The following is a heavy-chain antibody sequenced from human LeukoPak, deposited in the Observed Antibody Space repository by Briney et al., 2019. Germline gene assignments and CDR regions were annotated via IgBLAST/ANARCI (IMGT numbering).Heavy chain of an antibody. J-gene: IGHJ4*02. D-gene: IGHD1-1*01. CDR2: VNLDGSEK. V-gene: IGHV3-7*04. CDR1: EFTFGDYW. Sequence: GGSLRLSCAASEFTFGDYWMTWVRQAPGKGLEWAANVNLDGSEKYYVDSVKGRFTISRDNAKDSLYLQMNSLRAEDTAVYYCARGQFQLSWGQGALVTVSS. CDR3: ARGQFQLS.